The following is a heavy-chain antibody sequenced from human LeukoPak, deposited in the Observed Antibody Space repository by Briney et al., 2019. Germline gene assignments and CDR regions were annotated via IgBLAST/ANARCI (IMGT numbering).Heavy chain of an antibody. D-gene: IGHD3-16*01. V-gene: IGHV3-23*01. CDR3: AKERFMITLGGVNLDY. CDR1: GFTFSSYA. CDR2: ISGSGGST. J-gene: IGHJ4*02. Sequence: GGSLRLSCAASGFTFSSYAMSWVRQAPGKGLEWVSAISGSGGSTYYADSVKGRFTISRDNSKNTLYLQMNSLRAEDTAVYYCAKERFMITLGGVNLDYWGQGTLVTVSS.